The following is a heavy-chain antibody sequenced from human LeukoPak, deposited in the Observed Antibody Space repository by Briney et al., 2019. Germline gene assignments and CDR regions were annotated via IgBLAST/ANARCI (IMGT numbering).Heavy chain of an antibody. CDR3: TKSGSSVFWS. CDR1: GFTFANHW. CDR2: IRDDGSDK. J-gene: IGHJ4*02. V-gene: IGHV3-7*03. D-gene: IGHD3-3*02. Sequence: GGSLRLSCAASGFTFANHWMSWVHQAPGKGLEWVANIRDDGSDKYYVDSVKGRFTVSRDNVKNSLFLQMNSLRVDDTAVYYCTKSGSSVFWSWGQGTLVTVSP.